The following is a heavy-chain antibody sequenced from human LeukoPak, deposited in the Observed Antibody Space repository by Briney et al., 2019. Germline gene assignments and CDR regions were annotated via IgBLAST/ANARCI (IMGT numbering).Heavy chain of an antibody. V-gene: IGHV1-3*01. CDR3: ARVAAAGTFGY. CDR2: INAGNGNT. CDR1: GYTFTSYA. J-gene: IGHJ4*02. Sequence: GASVKVSCKASGYTFTSYAMHWVRQAPGQRLEWMGRINAGNGNTKYSQKFQGRVTITRDTSASTAYMEPSSLRSEDTAVYYCARVAAAGTFGYWGQGTLVTVSS. D-gene: IGHD6-13*01.